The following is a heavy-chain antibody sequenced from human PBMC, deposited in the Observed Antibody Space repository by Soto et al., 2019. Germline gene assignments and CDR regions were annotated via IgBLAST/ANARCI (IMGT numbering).Heavy chain of an antibody. J-gene: IGHJ3*01. Sequence: EVQLVESGGGLVQPGGSLRLSCAASGFSFSIHWMHWVRQAPGKGLVWVARINSDGSTTTYADSVKGRFTISRDNAKNTLSLQMYSLRAEDTAVYYCARPGGYSRGWSDAFDVWGQGTLVTVSP. V-gene: IGHV3-74*01. CDR3: ARPGGYSRGWSDAFDV. D-gene: IGHD6-19*01. CDR1: GFSFSIHW. CDR2: INSDGSTT.